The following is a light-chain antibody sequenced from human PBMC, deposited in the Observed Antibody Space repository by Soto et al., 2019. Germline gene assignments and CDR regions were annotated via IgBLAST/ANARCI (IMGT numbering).Light chain of an antibody. CDR1: SSNIGAGYD. J-gene: IGLJ3*02. Sequence: QSVLTQPPSVSGAPGQRVTISCTGSSSNIGAGYDVHWYQQLPGTAPKLLIYGNSNRPSGVPDRFSGSKSGTSASLAITGLQAEDEADYYCSSHAGINNVVFGGGTKLTVL. V-gene: IGLV1-40*01. CDR2: GNS. CDR3: SSHAGINNVV.